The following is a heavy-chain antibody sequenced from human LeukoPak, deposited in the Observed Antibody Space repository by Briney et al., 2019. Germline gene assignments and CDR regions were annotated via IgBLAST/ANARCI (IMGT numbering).Heavy chain of an antibody. J-gene: IGHJ4*02. Sequence: ASVKVSCKASGYTFTSYDINWVRQATGQGLEWMGWMNPNSGNTGYAQKFQGRVTITRNTSISTAYMELSSLRSEDTAVYYCARPTIRGFDYDFWSGPQPYYFDYWGQGTLVTVSS. CDR2: MNPNSGNT. CDR3: ARPTIRGFDYDFWSGPQPYYFDY. V-gene: IGHV1-8*03. CDR1: GYTFTSYD. D-gene: IGHD3-3*01.